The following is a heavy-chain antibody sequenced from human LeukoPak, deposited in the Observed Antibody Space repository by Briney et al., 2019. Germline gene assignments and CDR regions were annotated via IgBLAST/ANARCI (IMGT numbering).Heavy chain of an antibody. J-gene: IGHJ4*02. Sequence: ASVKVSCKASGYTFTSYGISWVRQAPGQGLEWMGWINTNTGNPTYAQGFTGRFVFSLDTSVSTAYLQISSLKAEDTAVYYCARDYSRGRSSSPDYWGQGTLVTVSS. V-gene: IGHV7-4-1*02. CDR2: INTNTGNP. CDR1: GYTFTSYG. CDR3: ARDYSRGRSSSPDY. D-gene: IGHD6-13*01.